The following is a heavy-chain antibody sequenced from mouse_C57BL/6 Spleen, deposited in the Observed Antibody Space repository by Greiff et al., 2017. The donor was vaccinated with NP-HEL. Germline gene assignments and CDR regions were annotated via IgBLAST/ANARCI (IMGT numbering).Heavy chain of an antibody. CDR3: AREESSGSWFAY. Sequence: VQLQQSGPELVKPGASVKIPCKASGYTFTDYYMDWVKQSHGKSLEWIGDINPNNGGTIYNQKFKGKATLTVDKSSSTAYMELRSLTSEDTAVYYCAREESSGSWFAYWGQGTLVTVSA. J-gene: IGHJ3*01. CDR2: INPNNGGT. CDR1: GYTFTDYY. D-gene: IGHD3-2*02. V-gene: IGHV1-18*01.